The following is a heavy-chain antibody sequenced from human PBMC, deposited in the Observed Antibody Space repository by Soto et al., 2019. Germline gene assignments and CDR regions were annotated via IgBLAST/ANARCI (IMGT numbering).Heavy chain of an antibody. Sequence: SHPLWLTCAIAGDSVSSNTAAWNWIRSSPSRGLEWLGRTYYRSNWRHDYAVSVKSRITVNPDTSKNHFSLQLNSVTPDDTAVYYCARGVAGSGFDLWGQGTLVTGSS. CDR2: TYYRSNWRH. D-gene: IGHD6-19*01. J-gene: IGHJ4*02. V-gene: IGHV6-1*01. CDR3: ARGVAGSGFDL. CDR1: GDSVSSNTAA.